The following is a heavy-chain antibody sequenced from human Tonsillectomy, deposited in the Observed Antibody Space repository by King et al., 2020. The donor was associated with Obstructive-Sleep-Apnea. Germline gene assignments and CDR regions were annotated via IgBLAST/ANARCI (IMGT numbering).Heavy chain of an antibody. V-gene: IGHV3-30-3*01. J-gene: IGHJ4*02. D-gene: IGHD3-22*01. CDR1: GFTFSSYA. CDR2: ISYDGSNK. Sequence: VQLVESGGGVVQPGRSLRLSCAASGFTFSSYAMHWVRQAPGKGLEWVAVISYDGSNKYYADSVKGRFTISRDNSKNTLYLQMNSLRAEDTALYYCARGSFDSSGYYIWGNYFDYWGQGTLVTVSS. CDR3: ARGSFDSSGYYIWGNYFDY.